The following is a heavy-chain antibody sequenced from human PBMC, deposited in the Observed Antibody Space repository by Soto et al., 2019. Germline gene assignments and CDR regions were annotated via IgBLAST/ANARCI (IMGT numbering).Heavy chain of an antibody. CDR2: KHLNGST. CDR3: ARHGVVRGVIIKTGPLAAFDI. CDR1: GGSISSGDYY. V-gene: IGHV4-30-4*01. J-gene: IGHJ3*02. D-gene: IGHD3-10*01. Sequence: PSETLSLTCTVSGGSISSGDYYWSWIRQPPGKGLEWIGYKHLNGSTYYNPSLKSRVTISVDTSRNQFSLKLSSVTAADTAVYYCARHGVVRGVIIKTGPLAAFDIWGQGTMVTVSS.